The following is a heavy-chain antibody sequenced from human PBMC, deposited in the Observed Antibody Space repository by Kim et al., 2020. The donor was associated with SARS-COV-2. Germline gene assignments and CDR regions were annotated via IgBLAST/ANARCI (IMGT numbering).Heavy chain of an antibody. V-gene: IGHV1-2*02. CDR3: ARGQGKDDFWSGSPFDY. J-gene: IGHJ4*02. D-gene: IGHD3-3*01. Sequence: FQGRVTMTRDTSISTAYMELSRLRSDDTAVYYCARGQGKDDFWSGSPFDYWGQGTLVTVSS.